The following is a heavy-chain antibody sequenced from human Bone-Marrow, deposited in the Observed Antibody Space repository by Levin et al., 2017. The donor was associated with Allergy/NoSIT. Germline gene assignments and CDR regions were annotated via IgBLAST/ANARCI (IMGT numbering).Heavy chain of an antibody. CDR1: GASIRTSRFY. J-gene: IGHJ4*02. Sequence: SQTLSLTCSVSGASIRTSRFYWGWIRQPPGKGLEWVGNIYDRGSTHYNPSVKGRVTIAVDASRNEFSLKLTSVTAADTAVYYCAKRLRSPPALDDWGQGTRVIVSS. CDR2: IYDRGST. D-gene: IGHD4-17*01. V-gene: IGHV4-39*01. CDR3: AKRLRSPPALDD.